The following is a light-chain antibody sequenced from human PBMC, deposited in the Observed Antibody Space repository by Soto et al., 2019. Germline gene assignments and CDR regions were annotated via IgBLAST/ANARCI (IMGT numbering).Light chain of an antibody. CDR2: EVS. CDR1: SSDVGGFNY. CDR3: FSYAGGDNYV. V-gene: IGLV2-8*01. J-gene: IGLJ1*01. Sequence: QSVLTQPPSASGSPGHSVTISCTGTSSDVGGFNYVSWYQQHPGKAPKLMISEVSKRPSGVPDRFSGSKSGNTASLTVSGLQAEDEADYYCFSYAGGDNYVFGTGTKVTVL.